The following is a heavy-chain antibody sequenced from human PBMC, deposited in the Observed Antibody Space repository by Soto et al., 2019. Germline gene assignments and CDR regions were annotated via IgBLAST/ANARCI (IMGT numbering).Heavy chain of an antibody. V-gene: IGHV3-30*18. J-gene: IGHJ5*02. CDR3: AKGLSSSWYSWFDP. Sequence: VQLLESGGGLVQPGGSLRLSCAASGFTFSSYAMSWVRQAPGKGPEWVAIISFDGSDKSYADSVKGRFTISRDTSKNTVYLHMNSLRAEDTAIYYCAKGLSSSWYSWFDPWGQGTLVTVSS. CDR2: ISFDGSDK. D-gene: IGHD6-13*01. CDR1: GFTFSSYA.